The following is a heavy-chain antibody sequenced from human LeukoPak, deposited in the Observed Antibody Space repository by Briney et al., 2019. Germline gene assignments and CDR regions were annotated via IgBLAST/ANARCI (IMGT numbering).Heavy chain of an antibody. Sequence: GWSLRLSCAASGFIFSPYAMNWVRQAPGRGLEWVSYISSTYDIYYSESVRGRFTISRDNAKNSVYLQMNSLRDEDTAVYYCARDHNWGFDFWGQGTLVAVSS. J-gene: IGHJ4*02. CDR3: ARDHNWGFDF. D-gene: IGHD7-27*01. CDR2: ISSTYDI. CDR1: GFIFSPYA. V-gene: IGHV3-48*02.